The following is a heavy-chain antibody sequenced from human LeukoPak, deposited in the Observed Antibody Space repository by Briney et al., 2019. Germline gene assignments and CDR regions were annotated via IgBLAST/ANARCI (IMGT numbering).Heavy chain of an antibody. J-gene: IGHJ4*02. Sequence: PGGSLRLSCAASGFTFSSMNWVRQAPGKGLEWVSYISSSGSTIYYADSVKGRFTISRDNAKNSLYLQMNSLRAEDTAVYYCAREGITIFGVAYFDYWGQGTLVTVSS. CDR2: ISSSGSTI. CDR3: AREGITIFGVAYFDY. CDR1: GFTFSS. V-gene: IGHV3-48*04. D-gene: IGHD3-3*01.